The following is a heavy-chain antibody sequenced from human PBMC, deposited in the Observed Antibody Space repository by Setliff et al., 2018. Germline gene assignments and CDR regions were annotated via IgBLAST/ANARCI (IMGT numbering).Heavy chain of an antibody. J-gene: IGHJ4*02. V-gene: IGHV3-48*02. CDR1: GFAFNTYT. CDR2: ITSGGSSV. Sequence: GGSLRLSCAASGFAFNTYTMNWVRQAPGKGLEWIAHITSGGSSVYYADSVKGRFAISTDNSKNTLNLQMNSQRDEDTAVYYCAKPRPGTTSEPSDYWGQGTLVTVSS. CDR3: AKPRPGTTSEPSDY. D-gene: IGHD1-7*01.